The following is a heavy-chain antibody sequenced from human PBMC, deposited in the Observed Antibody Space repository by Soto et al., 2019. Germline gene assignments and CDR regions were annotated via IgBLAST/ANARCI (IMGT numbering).Heavy chain of an antibody. Sequence: QVQLVQSGAEVKKPGASVKVSCKASGYTFTSYYMHWVRQAPGQGLEWMGIINPSGGSTSYAQKFQGRVTMTRDTSTSTVYMELSSLRSEDTAVYYCARGSIRITMVRGVSPYYFDYWGQGTLVTVSS. CDR3: ARGSIRITMVRGVSPYYFDY. CDR2: INPSGGST. J-gene: IGHJ4*02. D-gene: IGHD3-10*01. CDR1: GYTFTSYY. V-gene: IGHV1-46*01.